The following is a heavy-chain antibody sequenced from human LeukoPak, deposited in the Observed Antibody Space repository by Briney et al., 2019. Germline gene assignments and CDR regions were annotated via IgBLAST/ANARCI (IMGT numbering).Heavy chain of an antibody. J-gene: IGHJ5*02. CDR3: ARSLWIQHWFDP. Sequence: SGPTLVKPTQTLTLTCTFSGFPLSTSGVGVGWIRQPPGKALEWLALIYWNDDKRYSPSLKSRLTITKDTSKNQVVLTMTNMDPVDTATYYCARSLWIQHWFDPWGQGTLVTVSS. D-gene: IGHD5-18*01. V-gene: IGHV2-5*01. CDR1: GFPLSTSGVG. CDR2: IYWNDDK.